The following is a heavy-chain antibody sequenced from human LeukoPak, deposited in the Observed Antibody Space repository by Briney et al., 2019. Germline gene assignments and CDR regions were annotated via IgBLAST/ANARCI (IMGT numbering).Heavy chain of an antibody. J-gene: IGHJ1*01. CDR2: IRYDGSNK. Sequence: GGSLRLSCAASGFTFSSYGMHWVRQAPGKGLEWVAFIRYDGSNKYYADSVKGRFTISRDNARNTLYLQMNSLRVEDTAVYYCARVSGPGMNEYYHLWGQGTLVTVSS. V-gene: IGHV3-30*02. CDR3: ARVSGPGMNEYYHL. CDR1: GFTFSSYG. D-gene: IGHD3-10*01.